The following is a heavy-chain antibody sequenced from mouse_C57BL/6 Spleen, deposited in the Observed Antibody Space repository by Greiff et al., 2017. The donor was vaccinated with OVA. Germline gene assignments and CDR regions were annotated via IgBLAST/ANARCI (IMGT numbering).Heavy chain of an antibody. J-gene: IGHJ3*01. D-gene: IGHD2-3*01. Sequence: EVQRVESGGGLVQPKGSLKLSCAASGFSFNTYAMNWVRQAPGKGLEWVARIRSKSNNYATYYADSVKDRFTISRDDSESMLYLQMNNLKTEDTAMYYCVRPADGYYCFAYWGQGTLVTVSA. V-gene: IGHV10-1*01. CDR2: IRSKSNNYAT. CDR1: GFSFNTYA. CDR3: VRPADGYYCFAY.